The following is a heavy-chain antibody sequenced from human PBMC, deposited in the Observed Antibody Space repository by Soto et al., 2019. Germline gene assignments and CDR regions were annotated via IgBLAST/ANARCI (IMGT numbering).Heavy chain of an antibody. D-gene: IGHD3-3*01. CDR1: GYTFTSYD. V-gene: IGHV1-8*01. Sequence: ASVKVSCKASGYTFTSYDINWVRQATGQGLEWMGWMNPNSGNTGYAQKFQGRVTMTRNTSISTAYMELSSLRSEDTAVFYFSRGMRRITIFGVVIIPLVYWGQGTLVTVSS. CDR3: SRGMRRITIFGVVIIPLVY. J-gene: IGHJ4*02. CDR2: MNPNSGNT.